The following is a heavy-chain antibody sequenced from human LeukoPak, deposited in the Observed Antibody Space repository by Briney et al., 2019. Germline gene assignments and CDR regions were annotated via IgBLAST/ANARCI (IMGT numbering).Heavy chain of an antibody. CDR1: GYTFTGYY. J-gene: IGHJ5*01. CDR2: INPNSGGT. CDR3: AKDRWRNSWFDS. V-gene: IGHV1-2*04. Sequence: EASVKVSCKASGYTFTGYYMHWVRQAPGQGLEWMGWINPNSGGTNYAQKFQGWVTMTRDTSISTAYMELSSLRVEDTAVYYCAKDRWRNSWFDSWGQGTLVTVSS. D-gene: IGHD3-16*02.